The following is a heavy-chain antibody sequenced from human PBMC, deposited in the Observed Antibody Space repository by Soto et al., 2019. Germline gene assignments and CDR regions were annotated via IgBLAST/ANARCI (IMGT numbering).Heavy chain of an antibody. CDR1: GGSISSYY. CDR3: ARVDYYGSGSYSWFDP. CDR2: IYYSGST. D-gene: IGHD3-10*01. V-gene: IGHV4-59*01. J-gene: IGHJ5*02. Sequence: SETLSLTCTVSGGSISSYYWSWIRQPPGKGLEWIGYIYYSGSTNYNPSLKSRVTISVDTSKNQFSPKLSSVTAADTAVYYCARVDYYGSGSYSWFDPWGQGTLVTVS.